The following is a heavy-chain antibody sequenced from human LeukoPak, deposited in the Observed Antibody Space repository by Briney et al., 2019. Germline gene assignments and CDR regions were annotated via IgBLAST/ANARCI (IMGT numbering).Heavy chain of an antibody. CDR2: IYYSGST. J-gene: IGHJ4*02. D-gene: IGHD1-26*01. CDR3: AALVGWELSRVDY. V-gene: IGHV4-59*01. Sequence: SETLSLTCTVSGGSISSYYWSWIRQPPGKGLEWIGYIYYSGSTNYNPSLKSRVTISVDTSKNQSSLKLSSVTAADTAVYYCAALVGWELSRVDYWGQGTLVTVSS. CDR1: GGSISSYY.